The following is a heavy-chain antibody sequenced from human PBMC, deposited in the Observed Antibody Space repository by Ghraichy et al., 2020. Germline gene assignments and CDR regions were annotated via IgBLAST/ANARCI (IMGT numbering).Heavy chain of an antibody. D-gene: IGHD2-2*01. J-gene: IGHJ3*02. Sequence: SETLSLTCAVYGGSFSGYYWSWIRQPPGKGLEWIGEINHSGSTNYNPSLKSRVTISVDTSKNQFSLKLSSVTAADTAVYYCARGPNIVVVPAAISVSTDDAFDIWGQGTMVTVSS. CDR3: ARGPNIVVVPAAISVSTDDAFDI. CDR2: INHSGST. CDR1: GGSFSGYY. V-gene: IGHV4-34*01.